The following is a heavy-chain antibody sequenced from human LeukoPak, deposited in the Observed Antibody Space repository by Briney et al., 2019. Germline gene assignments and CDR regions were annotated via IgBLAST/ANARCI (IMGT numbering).Heavy chain of an antibody. D-gene: IGHD6-13*01. Sequence: GGSLRLSCAASGFTFSSYGMSWVRQAPGKGLEWVSSISGSGGSTYYADSVEGRFTISRDNSRNTLSLQMHSLRADDTAVYYCAKDRPYISSWYGCSTPWGQGTLVTVSS. V-gene: IGHV3-23*01. J-gene: IGHJ5*02. CDR2: ISGSGGST. CDR3: AKDRPYISSWYGCSTP. CDR1: GFTFSSYG.